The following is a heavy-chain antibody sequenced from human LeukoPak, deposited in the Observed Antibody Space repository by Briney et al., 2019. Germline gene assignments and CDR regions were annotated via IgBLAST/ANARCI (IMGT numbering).Heavy chain of an antibody. J-gene: IGHJ5*02. CDR1: GGSISGSSYY. V-gene: IGHV4-39*01. D-gene: IGHD1-26*01. CDR3: ASVSGSYYSGWFDP. CDR2: IHYSGST. Sequence: SETLSLTCTVSGGSISGSSYYWGWIRQPPGKGLEWIGSIHYSGSTYYNPSLKSRVTISVDTSKNQFSLKLSSVTAADTAVYYCASVSGSYYSGWFDPWGQGTLVTVSS.